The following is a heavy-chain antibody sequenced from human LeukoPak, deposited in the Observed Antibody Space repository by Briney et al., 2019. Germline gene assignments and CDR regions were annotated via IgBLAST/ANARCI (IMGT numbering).Heavy chain of an antibody. CDR3: ARHEVGYYYYGMDV. V-gene: IGHV4-59*08. CDR2: IYYSGST. Sequence: SETLSLTCTVSGGSISSYYWSWIRQPPGKRLEWIGYIYYSGSTNYNPSLKSRVTISVDTSKNQFSLKLSSVTAADTAVYYCARHEVGYYYYGMDVWGQGTTVTVSS. J-gene: IGHJ6*02. CDR1: GGSISSYY.